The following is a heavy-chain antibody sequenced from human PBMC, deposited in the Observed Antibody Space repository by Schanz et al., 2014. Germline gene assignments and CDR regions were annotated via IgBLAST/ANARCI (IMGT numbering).Heavy chain of an antibody. V-gene: IGHV3-21*06. D-gene: IGHD1-1*01. CDR2: LSSDSRHV. CDR3: ARDGIAATTDFEY. CDR1: GFTFSRHA. Sequence: EVQLVESGGGLVQPGGSLRLSCAASGFTFSRHAMNWVRQSPGKGLEWVSFLSSDSRHVYYVESAKGRFTISRDNAKNSLYLQMDSLRGDDTAVYYCARDGIAATTDFEYWGQGVLVTVSS. J-gene: IGHJ4*02.